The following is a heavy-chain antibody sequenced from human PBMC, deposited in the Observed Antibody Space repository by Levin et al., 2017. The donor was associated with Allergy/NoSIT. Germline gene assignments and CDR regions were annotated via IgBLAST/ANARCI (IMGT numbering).Heavy chain of an antibody. CDR2: VHYSGST. Sequence: SETLSLTCSVSGASVSTYYWSWVRQPPGKGLEWIGYVHYSGSTNYNPSLKSRVTISVDTSKNQFSLRLSSVTAADTAVYYCARDAPGISYFDYWGQGTLVTVSS. V-gene: IGHV4-59*02. CDR3: ARDAPGISYFDY. J-gene: IGHJ4*02. CDR1: GASVSTYY. D-gene: IGHD6-13*01.